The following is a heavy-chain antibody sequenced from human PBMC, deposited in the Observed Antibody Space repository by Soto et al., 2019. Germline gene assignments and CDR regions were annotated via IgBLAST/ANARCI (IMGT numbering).Heavy chain of an antibody. J-gene: IGHJ4*02. Sequence: EVQLVEPGGGLVQPGGSLRLSCAASGFTFSSYWMHWVRQAPGKGLVWVARINSDGSSISYADSVKGRFTISRDNAKNTLYLQMNSLRAEDTAVYYCAKRTSMSGNYYFDYWGQGILVTVSS. CDR3: AKRTSMSGNYYFDY. CDR2: INSDGSSI. D-gene: IGHD3-10*01. V-gene: IGHV3-74*01. CDR1: GFTFSSYW.